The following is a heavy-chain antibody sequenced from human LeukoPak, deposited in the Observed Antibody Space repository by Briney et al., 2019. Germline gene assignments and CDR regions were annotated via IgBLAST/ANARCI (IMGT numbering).Heavy chain of an antibody. V-gene: IGHV3-30*04. Sequence: GGSLRLSCAASGFTFSSYAMHWVRQAPGKGLEWVAVISYDGSNKYYADSVKGRFTVSRDNSKNTLYLQMNSLRAEDTAVYYCARSRQLAPIDYWGQGTLVTVSP. CDR2: ISYDGSNK. J-gene: IGHJ4*02. CDR1: GFTFSSYA. CDR3: ARSRQLAPIDY. D-gene: IGHD6-13*01.